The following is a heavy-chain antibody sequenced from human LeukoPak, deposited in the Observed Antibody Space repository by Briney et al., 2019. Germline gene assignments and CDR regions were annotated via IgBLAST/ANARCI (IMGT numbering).Heavy chain of an antibody. CDR2: ISYDGSNK. D-gene: IGHD4-11*01. Sequence: GGSLRLSCAASGFTFSSYAVHWVRQAPGKGLEWVAVISYDGSNKYYADSVKGRFTISRDNSKNTLYLQMNSLRAEDTAVYYCARGFGNYGLIDYWGQGTLVTVSS. J-gene: IGHJ4*02. CDR1: GFTFSSYA. V-gene: IGHV3-30-3*01. CDR3: ARGFGNYGLIDY.